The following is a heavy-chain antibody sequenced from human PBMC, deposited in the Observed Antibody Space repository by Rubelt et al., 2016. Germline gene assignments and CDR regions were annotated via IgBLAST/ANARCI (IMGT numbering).Heavy chain of an antibody. J-gene: IGHJ4*02. Sequence: QLQLQESGPGLVKPSETLSLTCTVSGGSISSSSYYWGWIRQPPGKGLEWIGSIYYSGSTYYNPSLKSRVTISVDTSKNQFSLKLSSVTAADTAVYYCASQEVIAAAGHFDYWGQGTLVTVSS. CDR2: IYYSGST. V-gene: IGHV4-39*07. CDR3: ASQEVIAAAGHFDY. CDR1: GGSISSSSYY. D-gene: IGHD6-13*01.